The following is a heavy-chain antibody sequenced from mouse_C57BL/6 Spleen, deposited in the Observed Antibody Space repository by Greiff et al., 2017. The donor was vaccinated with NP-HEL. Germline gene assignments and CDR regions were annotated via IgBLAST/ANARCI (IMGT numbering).Heavy chain of an antibody. J-gene: IGHJ4*01. CDR2: ISDGGSYT. Sequence: EVQGVESGGGLVKPGGSLKLSCAASGFTFSSYAMSWVRQTPEKRLEWVATISDGGSYTNYPDNVKGRFTISRDNAKNNLYLQMSHLKSEDTAMFYCARDLYDGYYDYAMDYWGQGTSVTVSS. V-gene: IGHV5-4*01. D-gene: IGHD2-3*01. CDR3: ARDLYDGYYDYAMDY. CDR1: GFTFSSYA.